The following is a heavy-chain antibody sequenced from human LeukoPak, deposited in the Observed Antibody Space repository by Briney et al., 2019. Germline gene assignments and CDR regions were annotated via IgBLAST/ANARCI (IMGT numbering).Heavy chain of an antibody. V-gene: IGHV3-7*01. CDR1: GFTFSSYW. D-gene: IGHD1-1*01. CDR2: IKQDGSER. CDR3: AREHKTGQFFDY. J-gene: IGHJ4*02. Sequence: GGSLRLSCAASGFTFSSYWMTWVRQAPGKGLEWVANIKQDGSERNYVDSVKGRFTISRDNAKNSLYLQMNSLRAEDTAVYYCAREHKTGQFFDYWGQGTLVTVSS.